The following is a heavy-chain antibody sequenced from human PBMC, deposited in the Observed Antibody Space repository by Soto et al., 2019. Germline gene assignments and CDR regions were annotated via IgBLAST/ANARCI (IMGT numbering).Heavy chain of an antibody. Sequence: ATLSLACAVYGGSFSGYYWSWIRQPPGKGLEWIGEINHSGSTNYNPSLKSRVTISVDTSKNQFSLKLSSVTAADTAVYYCATGLTVRYYYGMDVWGQGTTVTVSS. CDR3: ATGLTVRYYYGMDV. CDR2: INHSGST. J-gene: IGHJ6*02. V-gene: IGHV4-34*01. CDR1: GGSFSGYY.